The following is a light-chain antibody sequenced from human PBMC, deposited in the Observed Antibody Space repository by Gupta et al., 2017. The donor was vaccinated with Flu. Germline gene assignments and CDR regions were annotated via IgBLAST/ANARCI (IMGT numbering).Light chain of an antibody. CDR3: QSYDSSLSAYV. V-gene: IGLV1-40*01. CDR1: SSNIGAGYD. Sequence: QSVLTQPPSVSGAPGQRVNISCTGNSSNIGAGYDVNWYQHLPGTAPKLLIYANNDRPSGVPDLFPGSKSGISAPLAITGLQAEDEADFYCQSYDSSLSAYVFGAGTKVTVL. J-gene: IGLJ1*01. CDR2: ANN.